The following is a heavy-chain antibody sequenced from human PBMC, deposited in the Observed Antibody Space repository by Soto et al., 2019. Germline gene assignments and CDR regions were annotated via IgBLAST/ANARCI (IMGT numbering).Heavy chain of an antibody. CDR3: ATQTGLYYYGMDV. CDR2: IFCSGST. V-gene: IGHV4-59*01. Sequence: PSETLSLTCTVSGGSINAFFWSWVRQPPGKGLESIGYIFCSGSTNYNPSLKSRVTISLDTSKTQFSLNLTSVTAADTAVYYCATQTGLYYYGMDVWGQGTTVTVSS. CDR1: GGSINAFF. J-gene: IGHJ6*02.